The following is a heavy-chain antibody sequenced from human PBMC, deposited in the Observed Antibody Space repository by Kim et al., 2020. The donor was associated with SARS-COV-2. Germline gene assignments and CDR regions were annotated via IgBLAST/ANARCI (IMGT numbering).Heavy chain of an antibody. Sequence: GGSLRLSCAASGITFSSYAMSWVRQTPGEGLEWVSGISASGGSTYYADSLKGRFTISRDNSKNTLYLQMYTLRAEDTAVYYCAKDSGVRGVKCFDSWGQGTLVTVSS. D-gene: IGHD3-10*01. CDR1: GITFSSYA. CDR3: AKDSGVRGVKCFDS. V-gene: IGHV3-23*01. CDR2: ISASGGST. J-gene: IGHJ4*02.